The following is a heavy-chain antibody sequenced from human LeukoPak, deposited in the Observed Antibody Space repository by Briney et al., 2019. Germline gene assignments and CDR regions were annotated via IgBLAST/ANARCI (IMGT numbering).Heavy chain of an antibody. CDR2: IYYSGST. V-gene: IGHV4-59*08. CDR1: GGSISNYF. J-gene: IGHJ4*02. CDR3: ARGSGWHQF. Sequence: SGTLSLTCTVSGGSISNYFWSWVRQPPGKGLESIGYIYYSGSTSYNPSLKSRVTMSVDTPKNQFSLNLSSVTAADTAVYYCARGSGWHQFWGQGTLVSVSA. D-gene: IGHD6-19*01.